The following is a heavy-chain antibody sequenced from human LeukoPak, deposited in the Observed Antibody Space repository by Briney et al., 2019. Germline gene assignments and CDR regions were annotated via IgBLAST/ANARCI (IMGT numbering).Heavy chain of an antibody. CDR1: GGSIGSSSYY. CDR2: IFYSGGT. D-gene: IGHD6-6*01. CDR3: VRHLSSITAHWGPASSLAY. Sequence: PSETLSLTCTVSGGSIGSSSYYWGWIRQPPGKRLEWVGTIFYSGGTYYNPSLESRVTISVDTSKNQFSLKLSSVTAADTAVYYCVRHLSSITAHWGPASSLAYWGQGTLVTVSS. J-gene: IGHJ4*02. V-gene: IGHV4-39*01.